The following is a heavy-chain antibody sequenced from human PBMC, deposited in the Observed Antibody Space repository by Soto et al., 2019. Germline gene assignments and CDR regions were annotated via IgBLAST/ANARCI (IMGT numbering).Heavy chain of an antibody. CDR3: ARGDTAMVNLDYYYYYGMDV. J-gene: IGHJ6*02. D-gene: IGHD5-18*01. CDR2: IIPIFGTA. V-gene: IGHV1-69*13. Sequence: SVKVSCKASGGTFSSYAISWVRQAPGQGLEWMGGIIPIFGTANYAQKFQGRVTITADESTSTAYMELSSLRSEDTAVYYCARGDTAMVNLDYYYYYGMDVWGQGTTVTVSS. CDR1: GGTFSSYA.